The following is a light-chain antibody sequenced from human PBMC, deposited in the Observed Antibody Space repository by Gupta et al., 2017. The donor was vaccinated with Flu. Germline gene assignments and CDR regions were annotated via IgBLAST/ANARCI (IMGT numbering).Light chain of an antibody. CDR3: YVRYYTRYASSV. Sequence: NNIVGKIMHWSRQKAGQAPVLVVYVYNDRTLRIPVRFSGSDSGNTATLTLSSVEVGDEDEYFCYVRYYTRYASSVLGGGTKLTFL. V-gene: IGLV3-21*02. J-gene: IGLJ3*02. CDR2: VYN. CDR1: NIVGKI.